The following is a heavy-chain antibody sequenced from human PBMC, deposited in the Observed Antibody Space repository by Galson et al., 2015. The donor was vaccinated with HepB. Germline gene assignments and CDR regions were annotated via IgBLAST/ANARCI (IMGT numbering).Heavy chain of an antibody. CDR1: GFTFSSYW. CDR3: ARGGYSYAPYYGMDV. D-gene: IGHD5-18*01. CDR2: IKQDGSEK. V-gene: IGHV3-7*03. Sequence: SLRLSCAASGFTFSSYWMSWVRQAPGKGLEWVANIKQDGSEKYYVDSVKGRFTISRDNAKNSLYLQMNSLRAEDTAVYYCARGGYSYAPYYGMDVWGQGTTVTVSS. J-gene: IGHJ6*02.